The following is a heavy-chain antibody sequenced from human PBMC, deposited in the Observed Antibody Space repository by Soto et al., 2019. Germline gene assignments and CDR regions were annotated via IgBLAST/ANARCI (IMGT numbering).Heavy chain of an antibody. V-gene: IGHV1-69*12. CDR1: GGTFSNYA. J-gene: IGHJ6*02. CDR3: ARVEAVAGLYNYHGLDV. CDR2: IVPIFGTT. Sequence: QVQLVQSGAEVKKPGSSVKVSCKVSGGTFSNYAIDWVRLAPGHGLEWMGGIVPIFGTTYYTQKFQGRATIIADDSTTTAYLEMSSLRSENTARYYCARVEAVAGLYNYHGLDVWGQGTAVTVSS. D-gene: IGHD6-19*01.